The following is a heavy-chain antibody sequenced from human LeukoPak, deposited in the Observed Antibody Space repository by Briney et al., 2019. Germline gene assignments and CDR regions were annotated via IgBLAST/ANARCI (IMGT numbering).Heavy chain of an antibody. D-gene: IGHD2-2*01. CDR3: ASLANIVVVPAEHRKDWFDP. J-gene: IGHJ5*02. CDR2: ISYDGSNK. CDR1: GFTFSSYA. Sequence: GGSLRLSCAASGFTFSSYAMHWVRQAPGKGLEWVAVISYDGSNKYYADSVKGRFTISRDNSKNTLYLQMNSLRAEDTAVYYCASLANIVVVPAEHRKDWFDPWGQGTLVTVSS. V-gene: IGHV3-30-3*01.